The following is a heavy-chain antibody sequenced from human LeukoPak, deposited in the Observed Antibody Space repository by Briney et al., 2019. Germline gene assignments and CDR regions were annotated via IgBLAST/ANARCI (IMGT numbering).Heavy chain of an antibody. CDR3: ARDGQYQLRYDHFDY. J-gene: IGHJ4*02. Sequence: PGGSLRLSCAASGFTFSSFSMNWVRQAPGKGLGWVSSMSSSSSHIYYADSMRGRFTISRDNAKNSLYLQMNSLRAEDTAVHYCARDGQYQLRYDHFDYWGQGTLVTVSS. V-gene: IGHV3-21*01. CDR2: MSSSSSHI. CDR1: GFTFSSFS. D-gene: IGHD2-2*02.